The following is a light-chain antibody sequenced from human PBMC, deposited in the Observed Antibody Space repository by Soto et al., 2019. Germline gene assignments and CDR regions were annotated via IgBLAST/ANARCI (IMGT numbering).Light chain of an antibody. CDR1: QSVSSY. V-gene: IGKV3-20*01. CDR3: QQYGSSQWT. J-gene: IGKJ1*01. CDR2: GAS. Sequence: EIVLTQSPATLSLSPGERATLSCRASQSVSSYLAWYQQKPGQAPRLLIYGASTRATGIPDRFSGSGSGTDFSLTISRLEPEDFAVYYCQQYGSSQWTFGQGTKVDI.